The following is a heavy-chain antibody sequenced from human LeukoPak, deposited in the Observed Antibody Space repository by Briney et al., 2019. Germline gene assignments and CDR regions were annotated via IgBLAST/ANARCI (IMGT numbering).Heavy chain of an antibody. CDR2: ISYDGSNK. V-gene: IGHV3-30-3*01. CDR3: AREERSYFDY. CDR1: GFTFSSYW. J-gene: IGHJ4*02. Sequence: GGSLRLSCAASGFTFSSYWMSWVRQAPGKGLEWVAVISYDGSNKYYADSVKGRFTISRDNSKNTLYLQMNSLRAEDTAVYYCAREERSYFDYWGQGTLVTVSS.